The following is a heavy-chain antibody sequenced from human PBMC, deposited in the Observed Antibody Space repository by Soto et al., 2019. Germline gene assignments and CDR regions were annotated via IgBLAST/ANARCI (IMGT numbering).Heavy chain of an antibody. J-gene: IGHJ4*02. V-gene: IGHV5-51*01. CDR1: GFSFTTYW. CDR2: IYPGDSDT. Sequence: HGESLKISCKGSGFSFTTYWIGWVRQMPGKGLEWMGIIYPGDSDTRYSPSFRGQVTISADKSISTAYLQWSSLKASDTAMYYCARGGGRYDILTGYYQGWGQGTLVTVSS. D-gene: IGHD3-9*01. CDR3: ARGGGRYDILTGYYQG.